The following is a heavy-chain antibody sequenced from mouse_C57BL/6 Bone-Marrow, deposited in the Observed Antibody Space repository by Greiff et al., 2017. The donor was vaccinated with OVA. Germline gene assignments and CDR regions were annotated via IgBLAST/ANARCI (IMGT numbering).Heavy chain of an antibody. D-gene: IGHD1-1*01. CDR2: ISDGGSYT. J-gene: IGHJ3*01. CDR3: ARAGGYCYGSSQAWFGY. CDR1: GFTFSSYA. Sequence: EVKLMESGGGLVKPGGSLKLSCAASGFTFSSYAMSWVRQTPEKRLEWVATISDGGSYTDYPDNVKGRFTISRDNAKINLYLQMSHLKSEDTAMYYCARAGGYCYGSSQAWFGYWGQGTLVTVAA. V-gene: IGHV5-4*03.